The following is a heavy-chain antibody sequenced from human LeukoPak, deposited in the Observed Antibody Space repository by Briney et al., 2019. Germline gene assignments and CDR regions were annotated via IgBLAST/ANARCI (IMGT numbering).Heavy chain of an antibody. J-gene: IGHJ6*03. Sequence: SETLSLTCTVSGGSISSYYWSWIRQPPGKGLEWIGYIYYSGSTNYNPSLKSRVTITVDTSKNQFSLKLSSVTAADTAVYYCARVTYGSSPDYYYYYYMDVWGKGTTVTVSS. CDR1: GGSISSYY. CDR2: IYYSGST. CDR3: ARVTYGSSPDYYYYYYMDV. V-gene: IGHV4-59*01. D-gene: IGHD6-13*01.